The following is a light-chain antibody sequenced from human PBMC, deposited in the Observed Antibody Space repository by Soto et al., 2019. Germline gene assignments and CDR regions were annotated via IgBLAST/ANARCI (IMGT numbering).Light chain of an antibody. Sequence: EIVMTQSPVTLSVSPGERATLSCRASESVGSNLAWYQQKPGQPPRLLIYGASTRATGIPARFSGSGSGTEFTLTISSLQSEDFATYYCQQSYITPVTFGQGTKVDIK. J-gene: IGKJ1*01. V-gene: IGKV3-15*01. CDR1: ESVGSN. CDR2: GAS. CDR3: QQSYITPVT.